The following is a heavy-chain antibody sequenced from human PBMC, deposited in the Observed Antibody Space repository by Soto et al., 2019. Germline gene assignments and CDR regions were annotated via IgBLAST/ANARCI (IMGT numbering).Heavy chain of an antibody. V-gene: IGHV1-69*12. D-gene: IGHD3-3*01. CDR2: IIPIFGTA. J-gene: IGHJ4*02. CDR3: ARAGIGHYAFWSGYSNYLDY. CDR1: GGTFSSYA. Sequence: QVQLVQSGAEVKKPGSSVKVSCKASGGTFSSYAISWVRQAPGQGLEWIGGIIPIFGTANYAQKFQGRVTITADESTSTAYMELSSLRSEDTAVYYCARAGIGHYAFWSGYSNYLDYWGQGTLVTVSS.